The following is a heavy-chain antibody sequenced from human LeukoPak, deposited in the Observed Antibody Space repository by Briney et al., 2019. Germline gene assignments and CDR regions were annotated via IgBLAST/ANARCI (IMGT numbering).Heavy chain of an antibody. D-gene: IGHD4-17*01. CDR3: ASSDYGDYILDY. J-gene: IGHJ4*02. Sequence: GGSLRLSCAPSGFTFSDYYMSSIRQAPGKGLEWVSYISSSSSYTNYADSVKGRFTISRDNAKNSLYLQMNSLRAEDTAVYYCASSDYGDYILDYWGQGTLVTVSS. CDR1: GFTFSDYY. CDR2: ISSSSSYT. V-gene: IGHV3-11*06.